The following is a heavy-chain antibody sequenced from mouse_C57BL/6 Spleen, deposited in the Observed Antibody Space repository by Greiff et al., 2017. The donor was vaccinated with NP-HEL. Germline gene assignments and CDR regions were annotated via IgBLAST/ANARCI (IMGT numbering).Heavy chain of an antibody. D-gene: IGHD1-1*01. CDR2: IYPRSGNT. Sequence: VQLQQSGAELARPGASVKLSCKASGYTFTSYGISWVKQRTGQGLEWIGEIYPRSGNTYYNEKFKGKATLTADKSSSTAYMELRSLTSEDAAVYFCAPITTVDAYWGQGTLVTVSA. CDR3: APITTVDAY. J-gene: IGHJ3*01. CDR1: GYTFTSYG. V-gene: IGHV1-81*01.